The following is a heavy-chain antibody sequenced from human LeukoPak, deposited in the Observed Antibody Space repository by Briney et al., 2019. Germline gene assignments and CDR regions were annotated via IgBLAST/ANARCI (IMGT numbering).Heavy chain of an antibody. D-gene: IGHD2-2*01. Sequence: GGSLRLSCEASGFTFSSYSMNWVRQAPGKGPEWVSSISSTSSCIYYADSVKGRFTVSRDNAKNSLYLQMNSLRAEDTAVYYCARGDIVVVPAATDYWGQGVLVTVSP. CDR1: GFTFSSYS. CDR3: ARGDIVVVPAATDY. J-gene: IGHJ4*02. CDR2: ISSTSSCI. V-gene: IGHV3-21*01.